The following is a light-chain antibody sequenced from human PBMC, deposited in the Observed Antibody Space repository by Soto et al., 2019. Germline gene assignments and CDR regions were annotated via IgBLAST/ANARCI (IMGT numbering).Light chain of an antibody. CDR1: QGISNW. Sequence: IQMTQSPSSVSASVGDRVTITCRASQGISNWLAWYQQQPGKAPKLLISSAYTLQSGVPSRFSGGGSGTHFTLIISSLQPEDFATYSCQQTNTFLPLTFGGGTKVEIK. J-gene: IGKJ4*01. CDR3: QQTNTFLPLT. V-gene: IGKV1-12*01. CDR2: SAY.